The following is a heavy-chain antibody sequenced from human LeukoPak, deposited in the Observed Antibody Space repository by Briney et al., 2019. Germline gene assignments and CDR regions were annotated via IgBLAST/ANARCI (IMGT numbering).Heavy chain of an antibody. CDR1: GYSFTNYW. V-gene: IGHV5-51*01. D-gene: IGHD5-18*01. CDR2: IDPSDSET. J-gene: IGHJ4*02. CDR3: ARQTAMGRSGDY. Sequence: RGEPLKISCKASGYSFTNYWIGWVRQMPGKGLEWMGIIDPSDSETRYTPSFQGQVTISVDKSLTTAYLQWTSLKASDTAMYYCARQTAMGRSGDYWGQGTLVAVSS.